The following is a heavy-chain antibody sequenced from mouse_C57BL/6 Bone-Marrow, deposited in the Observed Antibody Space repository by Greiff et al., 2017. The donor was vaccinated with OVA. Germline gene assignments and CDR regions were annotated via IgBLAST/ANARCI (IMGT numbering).Heavy chain of an antibody. CDR2: ISNGGGST. CDR1: GFTFSDYY. Sequence: EVQGVESGGGLVQPGGSLKLSCAASGFTFSDYYMYWVRQTPEKRLEWVAYISNGGGSTYYPDTVKGRFTISRDNAKNTLYLQMSRLKSEDTAMYYCARHVDGPVWGTGTTVTVSS. J-gene: IGHJ1*03. V-gene: IGHV5-12*01. D-gene: IGHD2-3*01. CDR3: ARHVDGPV.